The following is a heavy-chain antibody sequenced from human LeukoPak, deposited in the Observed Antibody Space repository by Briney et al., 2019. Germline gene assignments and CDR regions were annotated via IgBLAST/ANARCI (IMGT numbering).Heavy chain of an antibody. CDR3: ARDCSSTSRHSYYYYYMDV. V-gene: IGHV4-39*07. CDR1: GGSISSSSYY. D-gene: IGHD2-2*01. CDR2: IYYSGST. Sequence: PSETLSLTCTVSGGSISSSSYYWGWIRQPPGKGLEWIGSIYYSGSTYYNPSLKSRVTISVDTSKNQFSLKLSSVTAADTAVYYCARDCSSTSRHSYYYYYMDVWGKGTTVTASS. J-gene: IGHJ6*03.